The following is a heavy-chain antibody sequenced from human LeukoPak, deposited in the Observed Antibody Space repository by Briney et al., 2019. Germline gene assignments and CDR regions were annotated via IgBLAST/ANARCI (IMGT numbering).Heavy chain of an antibody. CDR3: ARENWVGGEGFDC. V-gene: IGHV1-2*02. J-gene: IGHJ4*02. CDR1: GYTFTGYY. CDR2: INPNSGGT. Sequence: GASVKVSCKASGYTFTGYYMHWVRQAPGQALEWMGWINPNSGGTNYAQKFQGRVTMTRDTSISTAYMELRRLRYDDTAVYYCARENWVGGEGFDCWGQGTLVTVSS. D-gene: IGHD1-26*01.